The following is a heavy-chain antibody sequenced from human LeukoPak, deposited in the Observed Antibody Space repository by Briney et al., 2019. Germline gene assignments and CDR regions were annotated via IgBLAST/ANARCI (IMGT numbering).Heavy chain of an antibody. Sequence: GALRLSCAACGFTFSSYWMHWVRQATGKGLVWVSRINSDGSSTNYADSVKGRFTISRDNAKNTLYLQMNSLRAEDTAMYYCARGPYGGNPAWSFDLWGRGTLVTVSS. CDR2: INSDGSST. CDR3: ARGPYGGNPAWSFDL. J-gene: IGHJ2*01. D-gene: IGHD4-23*01. V-gene: IGHV3-74*01. CDR1: GFTFSSYW.